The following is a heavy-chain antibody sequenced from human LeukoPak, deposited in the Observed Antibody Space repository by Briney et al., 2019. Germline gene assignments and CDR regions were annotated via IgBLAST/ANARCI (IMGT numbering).Heavy chain of an antibody. CDR2: IYSGGST. V-gene: IGHV3-66*01. J-gene: IGHJ4*02. D-gene: IGHD3-10*01. CDR1: GFTFASYS. Sequence: GGSLRLSCATSGFTFASYSMNWVRQAPGKGLEWVSVIYSGGSTYYADSVKGRFTISRDNSKNTLYLQMNSLRAEDTAVYYCARGYYRNYFDYWGQGTLVTVSS. CDR3: ARGYYRNYFDY.